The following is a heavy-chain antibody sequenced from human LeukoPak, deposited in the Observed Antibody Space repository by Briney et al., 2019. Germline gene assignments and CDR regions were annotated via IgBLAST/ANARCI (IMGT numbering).Heavy chain of an antibody. CDR2: ITSSSSSM. J-gene: IGHJ6*02. CDR1: GFTFSVYT. CDR3: ARGRGNYASGSYTDYGLDV. Sequence: GGSLRLSCVASGFTFSVYTMSWVRQAPGKGLEWVSSITSSSSSMYSADSVKGRLTISRDNAKNSLYLQMNSLRAEDTAVYCCARGRGNYASGSYTDYGLDVWGQGTTVTVS. V-gene: IGHV3-21*01. D-gene: IGHD3-10*01.